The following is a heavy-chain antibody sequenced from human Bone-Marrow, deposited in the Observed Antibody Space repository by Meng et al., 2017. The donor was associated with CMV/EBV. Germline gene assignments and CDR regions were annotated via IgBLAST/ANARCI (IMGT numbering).Heavy chain of an antibody. CDR1: GFTFTTYV. V-gene: IGHV3-7*01. J-gene: IGHJ6*02. Sequence: GESLKISCAASGFTFTTYVMHWVRQAPGKGLEWVANIKEDGSEKYYVDSVKGRFTISRDNAKNSLYLQMNSLRAEDTAVYYCARTLAALGPYGMDVWVQGTTVTVSS. CDR3: ARTLAALGPYGMDV. CDR2: IKEDGSEK. D-gene: IGHD6-13*01.